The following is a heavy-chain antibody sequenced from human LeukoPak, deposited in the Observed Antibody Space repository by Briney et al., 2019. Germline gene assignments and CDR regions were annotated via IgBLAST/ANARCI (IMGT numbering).Heavy chain of an antibody. V-gene: IGHV4-39*07. D-gene: IGHD1-26*01. CDR1: GGSISSSSYY. CDR2: IYYSGST. J-gene: IGHJ6*03. CDR3: ARVVIVGATTQNYYYYYMDV. Sequence: PSECLSPTCPVSGGSISSSSYYWGWIRQPPGKGLEGIGRIYYSGSTYYNPSLKSRVTISVDTSKNQFSLKLSSVTAADTAVYYCARVVIVGATTQNYYYYYMDVWGKGTTVTVSS.